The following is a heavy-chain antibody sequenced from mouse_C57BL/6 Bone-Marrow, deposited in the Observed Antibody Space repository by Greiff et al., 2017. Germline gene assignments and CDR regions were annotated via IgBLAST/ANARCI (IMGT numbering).Heavy chain of an antibody. CDR3: ARKGDYSMDY. V-gene: IGHV5-6*01. CDR2: LSSGGSYT. J-gene: IGHJ4*01. Sequence: EVNLVESGGDLVKPGGSLKLSCAASGFTFSSYGLSWVRQTPDKRLEWGATLSSGGSYTYYPDGVMGRFSIYRANSKNTLYLQMSSLKSEDTAMYYCARKGDYSMDYWGQGPSVTVSS. CDR1: GFTFSSYG.